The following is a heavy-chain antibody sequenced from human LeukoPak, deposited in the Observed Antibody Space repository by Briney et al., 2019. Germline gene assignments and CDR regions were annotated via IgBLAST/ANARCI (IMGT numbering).Heavy chain of an antibody. V-gene: IGHV3-23*01. J-gene: IGHJ4*02. Sequence: GGSLRLSCAASGFTFNNYAMSWVRQAPGKGLEWVSTISGSGGSTYYADSVKGRFTISRDNSKNMLYLQMNNLRAEDTALYCCAKGGYYYDSSGFDYWGQGTLVTVSS. D-gene: IGHD3-22*01. CDR2: ISGSGGST. CDR1: GFTFNNYA. CDR3: AKGGYYYDSSGFDY.